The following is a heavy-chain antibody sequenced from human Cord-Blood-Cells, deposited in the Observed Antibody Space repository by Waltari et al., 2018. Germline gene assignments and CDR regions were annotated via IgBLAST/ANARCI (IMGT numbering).Heavy chain of an antibody. J-gene: IGHJ4*02. CDR3: AKDPDY. CDR2: SRWNSGSR. V-gene: IGHV3-9*01. Sequence: EVQLVESGGGLVQPRRSLRPSCASSGFTFDDYAKHWVRQAPGKGLEWVSGSRWNSGSRGYADSVKGRLSISRDYAKNSLYLQMNSLRAEDTALYYSAKDPDYWGQGTLVTVSS. CDR1: GFTFDDYA.